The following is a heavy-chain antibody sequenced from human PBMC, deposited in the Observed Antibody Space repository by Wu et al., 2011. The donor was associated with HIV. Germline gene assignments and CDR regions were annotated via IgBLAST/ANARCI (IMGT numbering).Heavy chain of an antibody. Sequence: QVQLVQSGAEVKKPGASVKVSCKASGFIFTGYYIHWVRQAPGQGLEWVGWINLNSGGTKYLQKLQGRVSMTRDTSISTAHMELSRLRSDDTAVYYCARSLYSDRWYYFDHWGQGALVTVSS. CDR1: GFIFTGYY. V-gene: IGHV1-2*02. J-gene: IGHJ4*02. D-gene: IGHD6-13*01. CDR3: ARSLYSDRWYYFDH. CDR2: INLNSGGT.